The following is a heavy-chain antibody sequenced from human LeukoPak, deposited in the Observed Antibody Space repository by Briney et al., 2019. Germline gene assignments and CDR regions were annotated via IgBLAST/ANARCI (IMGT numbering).Heavy chain of an antibody. CDR3: ARCHRLSGYRIRARAPFDY. D-gene: IGHD3-3*01. J-gene: IGHJ4*02. CDR1: GGSFSGYY. CDR2: INHSGST. Sequence: SETLSLTCAVYGGSFSGYYWSWIRQPPGKGLEWIGEINHSGSTNYNPSLKSRVTISVDTSKNQFSLKLSSVTAADTAVYYCARCHRLSGYRIRARAPFDYWGQGTLVTVSS. V-gene: IGHV4-34*01.